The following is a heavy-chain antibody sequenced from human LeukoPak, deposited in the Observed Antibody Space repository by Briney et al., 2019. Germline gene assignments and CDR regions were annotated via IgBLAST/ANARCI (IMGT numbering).Heavy chain of an antibody. D-gene: IGHD4-23*01. V-gene: IGHV1-18*01. CDR2: ISAHKGYT. J-gene: IGHJ4*02. Sequence: ASVKVSCKASGYTFTSYDITWVRQAPGQGLEWMGWISAHKGYTKYSQRVQGRVVLTADTSTTTAYMELRSLRSVDTAVYYCARGGVDDFGGNGPFDYWGQGTLVTVSP. CDR1: GYTFTSYD. CDR3: ARGGVDDFGGNGPFDY.